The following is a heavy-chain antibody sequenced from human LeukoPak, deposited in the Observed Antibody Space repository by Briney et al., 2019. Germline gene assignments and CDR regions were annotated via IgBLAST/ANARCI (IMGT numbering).Heavy chain of an antibody. CDR1: GFTFSSFE. CDR2: ISSSGSSK. D-gene: IGHD1-14*01. CDR3: ARDPGDDAYDI. J-gene: IGHJ3*02. V-gene: IGHV3-48*03. Sequence: PGGSLRLSCAAAGFTFSSFEFNWVRQAPGKGPEWDSYISSSGSSKFYRDSVKGRFTISRGNSKNSLYLRMNSLRGADTAVYFCARDPGDDAYDIWGQGTMVTVS.